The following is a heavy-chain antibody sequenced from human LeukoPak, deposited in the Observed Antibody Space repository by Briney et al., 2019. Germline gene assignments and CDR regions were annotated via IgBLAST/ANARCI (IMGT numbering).Heavy chain of an antibody. CDR2: IGSSGSNI. Sequence: GGSLRLSCAGSGFSFSSYEMNWVRQAPGKGLEWVSYIGSSGSNIYYADSVKGRFAISRDNAKSSLYLQMNSLRAEDTAVYYCSRHLDSSRFTYYYGMDVWGQGTTVTVSS. V-gene: IGHV3-48*03. CDR1: GFSFSSYE. D-gene: IGHD6-13*01. J-gene: IGHJ6*02. CDR3: SRHLDSSRFTYYYGMDV.